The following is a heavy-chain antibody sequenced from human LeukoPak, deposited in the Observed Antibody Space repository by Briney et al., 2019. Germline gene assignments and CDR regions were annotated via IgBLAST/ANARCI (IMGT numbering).Heavy chain of an antibody. J-gene: IGHJ4*02. D-gene: IGHD2-15*01. CDR1: GFTFSNYA. V-gene: IGHV3-23*01. CDR3: AKGGSGGSWARIDY. Sequence: QPGGSLRLSCAASGFTFSNYAMNWVRQAPGKGLECVSVISGSGGSTYYADSVKGRFTISRDNSRNTLYLQMNSVRAEDTAVYYCAKGGSGGSWARIDYWGQGTLVTVSS. CDR2: ISGSGGST.